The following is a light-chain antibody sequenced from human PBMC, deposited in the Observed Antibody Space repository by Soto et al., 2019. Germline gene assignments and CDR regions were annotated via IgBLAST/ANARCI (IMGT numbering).Light chain of an antibody. CDR2: DVS. CDR3: SSYTGSSTYV. Sequence: QSALTQPASVSGSPVQSITISCTGTRSDVGGYNYVSWYQQHPGKAPKLMIYDVSNRPSGISNRFSGSKSGNTASLTISGLQAEDEADYYCSSYTGSSTYVFGTGTKVTVL. V-gene: IGLV2-14*01. CDR1: RSDVGGYNY. J-gene: IGLJ1*01.